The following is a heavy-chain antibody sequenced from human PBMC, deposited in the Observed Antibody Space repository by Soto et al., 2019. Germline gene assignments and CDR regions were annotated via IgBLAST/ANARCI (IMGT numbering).Heavy chain of an antibody. CDR1: GGTFSSYT. CDR3: AREQLLGYSSSPGGSYFQH. J-gene: IGHJ1*01. Sequence: SVKVSCKASGGTFSSYTISWVRQAPGQGLEWMGRIIPILGIANYAQKFQGRVTITADKSTSTAYMELSSLRSEDTAVYYCAREQLLGYSSSPGGSYFQHWGQGTLVTVSS. CDR2: IIPILGIA. D-gene: IGHD6-6*01. V-gene: IGHV1-69*04.